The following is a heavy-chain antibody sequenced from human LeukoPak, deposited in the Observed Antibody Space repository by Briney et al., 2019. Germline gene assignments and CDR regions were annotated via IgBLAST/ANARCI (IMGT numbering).Heavy chain of an antibody. CDR3: ARDGRLVGARGRGY. J-gene: IGHJ4*02. CDR1: GFTVSSNY. D-gene: IGHD1-26*01. CDR2: IYSGGST. Sequence: GGSLRLSCAASGFTVSSNYMSWVRQAPGKGLEWVSVIYSGGSTYYADFVKGRFTISRDNSKNTLYLQMNSLRAEDTAVYYCARDGRLVGARGRGYWGQGTLVTVSS. V-gene: IGHV3-66*02.